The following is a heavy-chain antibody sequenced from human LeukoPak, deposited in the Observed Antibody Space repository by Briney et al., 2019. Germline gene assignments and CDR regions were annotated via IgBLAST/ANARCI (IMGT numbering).Heavy chain of an antibody. Sequence: SETLSLTCSVSGGSISSYYWSWIRQPPGKGLEWIGNIFYTGSTKYNPSLKSRVTISVDTSKNQFSLKLSSVTAADTAVYYCARDSYYYDSSGYYYYFDYWGQGTLVTVSS. D-gene: IGHD3-22*01. CDR1: GGSISSYY. CDR2: IFYTGST. V-gene: IGHV4-59*12. CDR3: ARDSYYYDSSGYYYYFDY. J-gene: IGHJ4*02.